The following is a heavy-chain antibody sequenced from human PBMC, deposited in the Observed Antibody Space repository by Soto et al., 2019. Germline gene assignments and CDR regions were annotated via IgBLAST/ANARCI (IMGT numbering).Heavy chain of an antibody. CDR3: VRDGYCSGGSRPISLYFDS. J-gene: IGHJ4*02. CDR2: IKIDNGDT. V-gene: IGHV1-3*04. D-gene: IGHD2-15*01. Sequence: GASVKVSCKASGYIFTLYSMHWVRQAPGQSPEWMGWIKIDNGDTKYSQKLQGRVTITRDTSASTAYMELDSLRFEDTALYYCVRDGYCSGGSRPISLYFDSWGQGTQVTVSS. CDR1: GYIFTLYS.